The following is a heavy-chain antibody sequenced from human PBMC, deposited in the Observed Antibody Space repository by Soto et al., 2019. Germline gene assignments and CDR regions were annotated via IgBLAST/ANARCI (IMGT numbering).Heavy chain of an antibody. CDR3: ATPCSETPVGAAYFDY. CDR2: INPNSGGT. J-gene: IGHJ4*02. Sequence: QVQLVQSGAEVKKPGASVKGSCKASGYTFTGYYMHWVRQAPGQGLAWMGWINPNSGGTNYAQKFQGRVTMTREPSISTAYMELSRLRSDDTAVYYCATPCSETPVGAAYFDYWGQGTLVTVSS. D-gene: IGHD2-15*01. CDR1: GYTFTGYY. V-gene: IGHV1-2*02.